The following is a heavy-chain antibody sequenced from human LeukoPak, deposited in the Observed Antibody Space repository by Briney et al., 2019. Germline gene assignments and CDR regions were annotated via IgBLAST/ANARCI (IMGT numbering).Heavy chain of an antibody. J-gene: IGHJ4*02. CDR1: GFTFSSYG. Sequence: PGGSLRLSCAASGFTFSSYGMHWVRQAPGKGLEWVAVIWDDGSNKYYADSVKGRFTISRDNSKNTLYLQMNSLRAEDTAVYYCARDEAARPGLPIDYWGQGTLVTVSS. V-gene: IGHV3-33*01. D-gene: IGHD6-6*01. CDR2: IWDDGSNK. CDR3: ARDEAARPGLPIDY.